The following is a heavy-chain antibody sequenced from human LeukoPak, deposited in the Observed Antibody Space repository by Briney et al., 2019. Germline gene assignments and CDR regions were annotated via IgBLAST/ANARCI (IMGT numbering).Heavy chain of an antibody. Sequence: SETLSLTCTVSGGSVSTSNYYWGWIRQPPGKGLEWIGNIFYSGSTYYGPSLKSRVTISADTSKNQFSLKLSSVTAADTAVYYCARDFTTTVTFDIWGQGTMVTVSS. J-gene: IGHJ3*02. CDR2: IFYSGST. CDR1: GGSVSTSNYY. D-gene: IGHD4-17*01. CDR3: ARDFTTTVTFDI. V-gene: IGHV4-39*07.